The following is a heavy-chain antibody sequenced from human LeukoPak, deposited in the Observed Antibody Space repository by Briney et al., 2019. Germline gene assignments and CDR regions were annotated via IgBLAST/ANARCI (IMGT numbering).Heavy chain of an antibody. CDR1: GFTVSSNY. D-gene: IGHD5-18*01. CDR3: ARAPNTASDY. J-gene: IGHJ4*02. CDR2: IYSGSST. Sequence: PGGSLRLSCAASGFTVSSNYMSWVRQAPGKGLEWVSVIYSGSSTYYADSVKGRFTISRDNSKNTLYLQMNSLRAEDTAVYYCARAPNTASDYWGQGTLVTVSS. V-gene: IGHV3-53*01.